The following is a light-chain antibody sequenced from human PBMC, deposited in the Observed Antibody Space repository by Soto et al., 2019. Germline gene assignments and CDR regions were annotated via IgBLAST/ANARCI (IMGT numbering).Light chain of an antibody. Sequence: QSVLTQPASVSGSPGQSITISCTGTSSDVGGYNYVSWYQHHPGKAPKLMIFDVSNWPSGVSNRFSGSKSGNTASLTISGLQPEDEADYFYSSYTTSNTRQIVFGTGTKVTVL. J-gene: IGLJ1*01. CDR2: DVS. CDR1: SSDVGGYNY. V-gene: IGLV2-14*03. CDR3: SSYTTSNTRQIV.